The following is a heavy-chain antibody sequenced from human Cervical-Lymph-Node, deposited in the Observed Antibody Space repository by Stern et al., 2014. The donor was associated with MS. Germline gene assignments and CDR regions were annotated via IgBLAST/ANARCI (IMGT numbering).Heavy chain of an antibody. CDR2: INRSDDDT. V-gene: IGHV1-46*01. J-gene: IGHJ4*02. Sequence: VQLVESGAEVKKPGASVKVSCKASGFTFTNYYVHWVRQAPGQGLEWMGIINRSDDDTGYAKRFQGRLTVTRDTSSSTVYMELTSLRYDDTAVYYCALSAFDFWGQGTLVTVSS. CDR1: GFTFTNYY. CDR3: ALSAFDF. D-gene: IGHD5/OR15-5a*01.